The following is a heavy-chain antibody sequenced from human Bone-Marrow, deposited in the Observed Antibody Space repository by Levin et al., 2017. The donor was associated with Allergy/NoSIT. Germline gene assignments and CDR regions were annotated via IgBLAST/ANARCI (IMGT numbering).Heavy chain of an antibody. CDR2: INGSGGST. CDR1: GFTFSTHG. V-gene: IGHV3-23*01. D-gene: IGHD6-19*01. Sequence: GGSLRLSCKASGFTFSTHGMSWVRQAPGKGLEWVSDINGSGGSTYYADSVKGRFTISRDYPRNTLYLQMNSLRVEDTAVYFCAKAGVAVAGDFYFFDYWGQGTPVTVSS. CDR3: AKAGVAVAGDFYFFDY. J-gene: IGHJ4*02.